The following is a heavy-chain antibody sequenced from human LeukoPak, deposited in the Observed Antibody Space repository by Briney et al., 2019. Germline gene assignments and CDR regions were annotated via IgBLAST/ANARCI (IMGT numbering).Heavy chain of an antibody. CDR1: GGSFSGYY. Sequence: SETLSLTCAVYGGSFSGYYWSWIRQPPGKGLEWIGEINHSESTNYNPSLKSRVTMSVDTSKNQFSLKLTSVTAADTAVYYCARLSYSSGWYGPWGQGTLVTVSS. J-gene: IGHJ5*02. V-gene: IGHV4-34*01. CDR3: ARLSYSSGWYGP. D-gene: IGHD6-19*01. CDR2: INHSEST.